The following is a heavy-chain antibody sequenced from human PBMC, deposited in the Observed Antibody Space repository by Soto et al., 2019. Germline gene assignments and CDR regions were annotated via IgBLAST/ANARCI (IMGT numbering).Heavy chain of an antibody. Sequence: PGESLKISCKGSEYIFTNYWIGWVRHMSGKGLEWMGTIYPGNSETTYSPSFQGQVTISADNSINTAYLQWASLKASDTAMYYCARRPDSTGFPFDIWGQGTMVTVSS. CDR1: EYIFTNYW. D-gene: IGHD3-22*01. CDR2: IYPGNSET. J-gene: IGHJ3*02. CDR3: ARRPDSTGFPFDI. V-gene: IGHV5-51*01.